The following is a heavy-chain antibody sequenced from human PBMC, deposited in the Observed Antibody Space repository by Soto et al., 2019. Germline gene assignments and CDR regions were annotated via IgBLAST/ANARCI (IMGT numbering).Heavy chain of an antibody. Sequence: QVQLVQSGAEVKKPGSSVMVCCKASGGTFSSYAISWVRQAPGQGLEWMGGIIPIFGTANYAQKFQGRVTITADESTSIAYMELSSLRSEDTAVYYCARDRVDSSGWGFDPWRQGTLFTVSS. J-gene: IGHJ5*02. CDR2: IIPIFGTA. CDR3: ARDRVDSSGWGFDP. D-gene: IGHD6-19*01. CDR1: GGTFSSYA. V-gene: IGHV1-69*01.